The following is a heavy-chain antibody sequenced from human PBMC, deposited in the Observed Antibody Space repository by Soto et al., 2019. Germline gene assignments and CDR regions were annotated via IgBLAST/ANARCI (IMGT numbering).Heavy chain of an antibody. V-gene: IGHV4-38-2*01. CDR3: ARSGDDYGSYVDY. D-gene: IGHD4-17*01. CDR2: INRSEKT. J-gene: IGHJ4*02. CDR1: GYSVSDGYY. Sequence: ETLSLTCVVSGYSVSDGYYLGWIRQPPGKGLEWIGSINRSEKTYYNPSLKSRLTISVDTSKNQISLTLSSVTAADTAIYYCARSGDDYGSYVDYWGQGTLVTVSS.